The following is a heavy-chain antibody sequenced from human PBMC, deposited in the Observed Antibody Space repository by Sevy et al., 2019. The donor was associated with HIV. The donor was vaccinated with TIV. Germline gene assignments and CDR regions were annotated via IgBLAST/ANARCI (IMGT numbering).Heavy chain of an antibody. J-gene: IGHJ4*02. D-gene: IGHD5-12*01. CDR2: ISTSSSYT. CDR3: ARETGGYNFVATFDY. CDR1: GFTFNDYY. V-gene: IGHV3-11*06. Sequence: GGSLRLSCAASGFTFNDYYMSWIRQAPGRGLEWVSYISTSSSYTDYADSVKGRFTISRDNAKNSLYLQMNSLRAEDPAVYYCARETGGYNFVATFDYWGQGTLVTVSS.